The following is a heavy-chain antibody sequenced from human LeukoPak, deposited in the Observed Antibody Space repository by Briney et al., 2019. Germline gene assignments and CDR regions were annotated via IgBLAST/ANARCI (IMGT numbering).Heavy chain of an antibody. CDR3: ARAEVVVVPAATSFGWFDP. CDR1: GGSISSYY. Sequence: SETLSLTCTVSGGSISSYYWSWIRQPPGKGLEWIGYIYYSGSTNYNPSLKSRVTISVDTSKNQFSLKLSSVTAADTAVYYCARAEVVVVPAATSFGWFDPWGQGTLVTVPS. CDR2: IYYSGST. V-gene: IGHV4-59*01. D-gene: IGHD2-2*01. J-gene: IGHJ5*02.